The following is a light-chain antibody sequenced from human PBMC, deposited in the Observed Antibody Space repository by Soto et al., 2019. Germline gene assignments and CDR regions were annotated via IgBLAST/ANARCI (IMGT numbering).Light chain of an antibody. Sequence: QSVLTQPASLSAPPGEKVTISCSGRGSKIGRNYVSWYRQFPGTAPQLLIYDDSKRHSGVPDRLSGSRYGTSASLAIAGLQPGDEAVYYCGTWDESLGAGVFGGGTNLTVL. J-gene: IGLJ2*01. CDR2: DDS. CDR3: GTWDESLGAGV. V-gene: IGLV1-51*01. CDR1: GSKIGRNY.